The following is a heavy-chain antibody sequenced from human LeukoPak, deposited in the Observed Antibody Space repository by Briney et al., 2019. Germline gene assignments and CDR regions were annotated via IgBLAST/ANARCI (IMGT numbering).Heavy chain of an antibody. CDR3: AKHDYGSGSYIDY. D-gene: IGHD3-10*01. CDR2: ISGSGDST. Sequence: PGGSLRLSCAASGFTFGGYTMHWVRQAPGRGLEWVSTISGSGDSTYYADSVKGRFTISRDNSKNTLYLQMNSLRAEDTAVYYCAKHDYGSGSYIDYWGQGTLVTVSS. V-gene: IGHV3-23*01. CDR1: GFTFGGYT. J-gene: IGHJ4*02.